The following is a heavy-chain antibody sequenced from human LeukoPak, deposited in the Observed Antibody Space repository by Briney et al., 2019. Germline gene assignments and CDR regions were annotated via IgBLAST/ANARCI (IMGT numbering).Heavy chain of an antibody. Sequence: SETLSLTCAVYGGSFSGYYWSWIRQPPGKGLEWIGEINHSGSTNYNPSLKSRVTISVDKSKNQFSLKLSSVTAADTAVYYCAKITMVRGVMGYYYGMDVWGQGTTVTVSS. J-gene: IGHJ6*02. V-gene: IGHV4-34*01. D-gene: IGHD3-10*01. CDR1: GGSFSGYY. CDR3: AKITMVRGVMGYYYGMDV. CDR2: INHSGST.